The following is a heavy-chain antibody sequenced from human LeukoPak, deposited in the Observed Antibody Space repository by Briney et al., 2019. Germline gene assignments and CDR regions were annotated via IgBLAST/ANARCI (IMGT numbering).Heavy chain of an antibody. CDR3: ARSRYIVVVPAAMLGPSRNWFDP. V-gene: IGHV4-59*01. CDR1: GGSISSYY. CDR2: IYYSGST. D-gene: IGHD2-2*01. Sequence: SETLSLTCTVSGGSISSYYWSWIRQPPGKGLEWIGYIYYSGSTNYNPSLKSRVTISVDTSKNQFSLKLSSVTAADTAVYYCARSRYIVVVPAAMLGPSRNWFDPWGQGTLVTVSS. J-gene: IGHJ5*02.